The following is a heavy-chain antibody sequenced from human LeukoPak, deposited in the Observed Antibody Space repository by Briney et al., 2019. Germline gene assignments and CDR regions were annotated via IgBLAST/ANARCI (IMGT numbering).Heavy chain of an antibody. CDR2: IIPIFGTA. V-gene: IGHV1-69*05. J-gene: IGHJ4*02. CDR3: ARTYYDILTGYPSGFLDY. CDR1: GGTFSSYA. D-gene: IGHD3-9*01. Sequence: GASVKVSCKASGGTFSSYAISWVRQAPGQGLEWMGGIIPIFGTANYAQKLQGRVTMTTDTSTSTAYMELRSLRSDDTAVYYCARTYYDILTGYPSGFLDYWGQGTLVTVSS.